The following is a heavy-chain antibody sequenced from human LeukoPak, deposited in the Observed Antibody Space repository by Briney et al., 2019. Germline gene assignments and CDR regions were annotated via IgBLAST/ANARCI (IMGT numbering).Heavy chain of an antibody. J-gene: IGHJ4*02. CDR1: GGSISSYY. CDR2: IYYSGST. V-gene: IGHV4-59*01. D-gene: IGHD5/OR15-5a*01. CDR3: ARVPKLYEHTPYYFDY. Sequence: SSETLSLTCTASGGSISSYYWSWIRQPPGKGLEWIGYIYYSGSTNYNPSLKSRVTISVDTSKNQFSLKLSSVTAADTAVYYCARVPKLYEHTPYYFDYWGQGTLVTVSS.